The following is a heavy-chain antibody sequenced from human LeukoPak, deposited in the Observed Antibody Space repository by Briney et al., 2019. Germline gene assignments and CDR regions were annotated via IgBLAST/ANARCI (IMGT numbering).Heavy chain of an antibody. CDR2: ISYDGSNK. CDR1: GFTFSSYA. Sequence: GRSLRLSCAASGFTFSSYAMHWVRQAPGKGLEWVAVISYDGSNKYYADSVKGRFTISRDNSKNTLYLQMNSLRAEDTAVYYCARDRGNDYGALMQHWGQGTLVTVSS. D-gene: IGHD4-17*01. CDR3: ARDRGNDYGALMQH. V-gene: IGHV3-30*04. J-gene: IGHJ1*01.